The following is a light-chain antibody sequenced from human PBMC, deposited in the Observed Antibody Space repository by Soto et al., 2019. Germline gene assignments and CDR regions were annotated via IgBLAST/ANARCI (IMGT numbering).Light chain of an antibody. CDR1: QSLNSL. Sequence: DIQMTQSPSTLSASVGDRVTITCRASQSLNSLLAWSQQKPGRAPKLLIYDASTLESGVPSRFSGSGSGTEFTLTISSLQTDDFATYYCQQYNSYSSWTFGQGTKVEIK. CDR3: QQYNSYSSWT. CDR2: DAS. J-gene: IGKJ1*01. V-gene: IGKV1-5*01.